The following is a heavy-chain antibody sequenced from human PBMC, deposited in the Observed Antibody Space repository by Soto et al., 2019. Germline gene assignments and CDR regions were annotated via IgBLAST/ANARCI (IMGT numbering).Heavy chain of an antibody. CDR3: ARDGHYILTGRHDAFDI. CDR2: ISSSSSYI. Sequence: GGSLRLSCAASGFTFSSYSMNWVRQAPGKGLEWVSSISSSSSYIYYADSVKGRFTISRDNAKNSLYLQMNSLRAEDTAVYYCARDGHYILTGRHDAFDIWGQGTMVTVSS. D-gene: IGHD3-9*01. J-gene: IGHJ3*02. CDR1: GFTFSSYS. V-gene: IGHV3-21*01.